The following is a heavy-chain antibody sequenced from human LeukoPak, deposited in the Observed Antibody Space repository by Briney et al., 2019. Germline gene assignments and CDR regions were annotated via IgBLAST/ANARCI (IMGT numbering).Heavy chain of an antibody. CDR3: TTDQGTGYYAFDI. CDR1: GFTFSNAW. Sequence: PGGSLRLSCAASGFTFSNAWMSWVRQAPGKGLEWVGRIKSKTDGGTTDYAAPVKGRFTISRDDSKNTLYLQMNSLKTEDTAVYYCTTDQGTGYYAFDIWGQGTMVTVSS. D-gene: IGHD3/OR15-3a*01. CDR2: IKSKTDGGTT. V-gene: IGHV3-15*01. J-gene: IGHJ3*02.